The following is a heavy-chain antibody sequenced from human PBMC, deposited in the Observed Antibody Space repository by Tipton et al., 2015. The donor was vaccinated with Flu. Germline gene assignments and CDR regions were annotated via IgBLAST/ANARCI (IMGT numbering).Heavy chain of an antibody. J-gene: IGHJ4*02. V-gene: IGHV3-33*01. CDR1: GFTFSSYA. CDR3: ARGYDILTDGGGYFDY. CDR2: IWYDGSNK. D-gene: IGHD3-9*01. Sequence: SGFTFSSYAMHWVRQAPGKGLEWVAGIWYDGSNKYYADSVKGRFTISRDNSKNTLYLQMNSLRAEDTAVYYCARGYDILTDGGGYFDYWGRGTLVTVSS.